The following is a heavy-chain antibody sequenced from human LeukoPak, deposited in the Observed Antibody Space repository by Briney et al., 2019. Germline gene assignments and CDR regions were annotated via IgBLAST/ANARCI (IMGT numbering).Heavy chain of an antibody. V-gene: IGHV3-30-3*01. CDR1: GFPFSDYA. D-gene: IGHD5-18*01. J-gene: IGHJ4*02. CDR3: AGRTAMVTGFDY. Sequence: GGSLRLSCAASGFPFSDYAMYWVRQAPGKGLQWVALMSYDGSNQYHADSVKGRFTISRDNAKNSLYLQMNSLRAEDTAVYYCAGRTAMVTGFDYWGQGTLVTVSS. CDR2: MSYDGSNQ.